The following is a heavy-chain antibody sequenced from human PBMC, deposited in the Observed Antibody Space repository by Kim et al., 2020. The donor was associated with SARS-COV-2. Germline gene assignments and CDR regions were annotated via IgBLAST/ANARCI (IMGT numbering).Heavy chain of an antibody. CDR2: ISGSGGST. Sequence: GGSLRLSCAASGFTFSSYAMSWVRQAPGKGLEWVSAISGSGGSTYYADSVKGRFTISRDNSKNTLYLQMNSLRAEDTAVYYCAKDPIPAYNRYFDWLLLVFDYWGQGTLVTVSS. CDR3: AKDPIPAYNRYFDWLLLVFDY. J-gene: IGHJ4*02. CDR1: GFTFSSYA. V-gene: IGHV3-23*01. D-gene: IGHD3-9*01.